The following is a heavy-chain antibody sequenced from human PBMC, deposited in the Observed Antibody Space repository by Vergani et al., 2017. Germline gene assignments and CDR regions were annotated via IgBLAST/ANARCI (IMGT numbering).Heavy chain of an antibody. V-gene: IGHV1-69*01. D-gene: IGHD5-18*01. CDR3: ARVFRGYSYGPAAFDI. CDR2: IIPIFGTA. CDR1: GGTFSSYA. J-gene: IGHJ3*02. Sequence: QVQLVQSGAEVKKPGSSVKVSCKASGGTFSSYAISWVRQAPGQGLEWMGGIIPIFGTANYAQKFQGRVTITADESTSTAYMELSSLRSEDTAVSYCARVFRGYSYGPAAFDIWGQGTMVTVSS.